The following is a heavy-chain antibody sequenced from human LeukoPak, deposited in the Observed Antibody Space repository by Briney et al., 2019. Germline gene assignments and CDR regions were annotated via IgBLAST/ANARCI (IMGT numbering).Heavy chain of an antibody. J-gene: IGHJ6*03. CDR3: ARAGDDSSGNHYYYYYYMDV. CDR1: GGSFSGYY. CDR2: IYSSGST. V-gene: IGHV4-59*10. D-gene: IGHD3-22*01. Sequence: SETLSLTCAVYGGSFSGYYWSWIRQPAGEGLEWIGRIYSSGSTDYNPSLKSRVTISVDTSKNQFSLRLNSVTAADTAVYYCARAGDDSSGNHYYYYYYMDVWGKGTTVTVSS.